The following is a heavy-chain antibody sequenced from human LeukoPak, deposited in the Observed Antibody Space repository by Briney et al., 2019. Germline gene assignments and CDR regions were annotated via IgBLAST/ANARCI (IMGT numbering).Heavy chain of an antibody. CDR2: ISSTYTK. CDR1: GFSFSEFY. Sequence: GGSLRLSCAASGFSFSEFYMGWIRQAPGKGLEWISYISSTYTKYYADSVKGRFTISRDNAKNSLYLQMNSLRADDTAVYYCARGEGGGDDILTGYYDGSFDYWGQGTLVTVSS. D-gene: IGHD3-9*01. J-gene: IGHJ4*02. CDR3: ARGEGGGDDILTGYYDGSFDY. V-gene: IGHV3-11*01.